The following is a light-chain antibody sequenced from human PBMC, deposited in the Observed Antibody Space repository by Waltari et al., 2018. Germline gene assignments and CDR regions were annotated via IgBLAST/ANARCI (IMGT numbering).Light chain of an antibody. CDR2: GAS. CDR3: QNHERLPAV. V-gene: IGKV3-20*01. CDR1: QSVGRY. Sequence: ERATLSGRTSQSVGRYLVWYQQKPGQAPRLLIYGASSRAAGIPDRFSGSGSGTDFSLTISRLEPEDFAVYYCQNHERLPAVFGQGTKVEIK. J-gene: IGKJ1*01.